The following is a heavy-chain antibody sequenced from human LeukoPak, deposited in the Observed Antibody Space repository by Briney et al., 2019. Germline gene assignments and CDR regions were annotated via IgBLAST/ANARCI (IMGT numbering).Heavy chain of an antibody. J-gene: IGHJ4*02. D-gene: IGHD5-18*01. CDR1: GFTFSSYG. CDR2: ISYDGSNK. Sequence: GGSLRLSCAASGFTFSSYGMHWVRQAPGKGLEWVAVISYDGSNKYYADSVKGRFTISRDNSKNTLYLQTNSLRAEDTAVYYCANFGDGYQSFDYWGQGTLVTVSS. CDR3: ANFGDGYQSFDY. V-gene: IGHV3-30*18.